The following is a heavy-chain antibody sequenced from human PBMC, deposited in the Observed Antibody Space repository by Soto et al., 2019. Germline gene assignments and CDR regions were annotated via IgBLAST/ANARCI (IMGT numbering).Heavy chain of an antibody. CDR1: GGSISSYY. CDR3: ARVSDDSSGYYYYYYAMDV. J-gene: IGHJ6*02. D-gene: IGHD3-22*01. CDR2: IYYSGST. Sequence: SETLSLTCTVSGGSISSYYWSWIRQPPGKGLEWIGYIYYSGSTNYNPSLKSRVTISVDTSKNQFSLKLSSVTAADTAVYYCARVSDDSSGYYYYYYAMDVWGQGTTVTVSS. V-gene: IGHV4-59*01.